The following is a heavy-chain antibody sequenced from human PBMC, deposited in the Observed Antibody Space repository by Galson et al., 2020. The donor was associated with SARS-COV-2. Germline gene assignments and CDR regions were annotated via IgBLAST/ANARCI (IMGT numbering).Heavy chain of an antibody. J-gene: IGHJ4*02. CDR3: ARDDSNYTPGYFAY. CDR2: IYYIGTT. V-gene: IGHV4-59*01. CDR1: GGSSSSYY. Sequence: SETLSLTCTVSGGSSSSYYWSWIRQPPGKGLEWIGYIYYIGTTNYNPSLKSRVSMSLDTSKTQFSLKLSSVTAADTAVYYCARDDSNYTPGYFAYWGQGTLVTVSS. D-gene: IGHD4-4*01.